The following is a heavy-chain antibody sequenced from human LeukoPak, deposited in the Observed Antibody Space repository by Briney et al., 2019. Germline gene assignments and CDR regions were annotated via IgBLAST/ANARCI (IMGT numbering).Heavy chain of an antibody. CDR2: IYYSGST. V-gene: IGHV4-31*03. Sequence: SQTLSLTCTVSGGSISSGGYYWGWIRQHPGKGLGWIGYIYYSGSTYYNPSLKSRVTISVDTSKNQFSLKLSSVTAADTAVYYCARDHLFCSGGNCYWTGFDYWGQGTLVTVSS. J-gene: IGHJ4*02. CDR1: GGSISSGGYY. CDR3: ARDHLFCSGGNCYWTGFDY. D-gene: IGHD2-15*01.